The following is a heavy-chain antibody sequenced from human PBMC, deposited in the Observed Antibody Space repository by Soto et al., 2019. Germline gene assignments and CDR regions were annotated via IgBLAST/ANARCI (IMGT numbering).Heavy chain of an antibody. Sequence: ESGGGLVQPGGSLRLSCAASGFTFSSYWMSWVRQAPGKGLEWVANIKQDGSEKYYVDSVKGRFTISRDNAKNSLYLQMNSLRAEDTAVYYCASCSGGSCYSWWYFDLWGRGTLVTVSS. CDR2: IKQDGSEK. CDR3: ASCSGGSCYSWWYFDL. V-gene: IGHV3-7*01. D-gene: IGHD2-15*01. CDR1: GFTFSSYW. J-gene: IGHJ2*01.